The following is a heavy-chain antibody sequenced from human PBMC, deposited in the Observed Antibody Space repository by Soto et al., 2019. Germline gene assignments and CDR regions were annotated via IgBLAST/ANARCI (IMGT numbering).Heavy chain of an antibody. CDR1: GGSFSGYY. Sequence: KPSETLSLTCAVVGGSFSGYYWSWIRQPPGKGLEWIGEINHSGSTNYNPSLKSRVNMSVDTSKNQFSLNLSSVTAADTAVYYCARGKTYCRGGSCYYQHFDYWGQGTLVTVSS. J-gene: IGHJ4*02. V-gene: IGHV4-34*01. CDR2: INHSGST. D-gene: IGHD2-15*01. CDR3: ARGKTYCRGGSCYYQHFDY.